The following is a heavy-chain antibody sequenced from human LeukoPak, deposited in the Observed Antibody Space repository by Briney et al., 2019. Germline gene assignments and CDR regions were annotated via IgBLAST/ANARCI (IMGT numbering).Heavy chain of an antibody. Sequence: GGSLRLSCAASGFTFDDYAMHWVRQAPGKGLEWVSGISWNSGSIGYADSVKGRFTISRDNAKNSLYLQMNSLRAEDTAVYYCARVRGIVGATSDYWGQGTLVTVSS. J-gene: IGHJ4*02. V-gene: IGHV3-9*01. CDR3: ARVRGIVGATSDY. CDR1: GFTFDDYA. D-gene: IGHD1-26*01. CDR2: ISWNSGSI.